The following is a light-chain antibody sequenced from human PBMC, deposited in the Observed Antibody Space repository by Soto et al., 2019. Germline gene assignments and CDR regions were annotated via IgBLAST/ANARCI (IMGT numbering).Light chain of an antibody. CDR2: GAS. CDR3: QQYASSPRT. J-gene: IGKJ1*01. Sequence: PGERATLFCSASQSVTTSQLAWYQQRPGQAPRVLIFGASRRATGIPDRFSGSGSGTDFTLTISRLEPEDSAVYYCQQYASSPRTFGQGTKVDIK. V-gene: IGKV3-20*01. CDR1: QSVTTSQ.